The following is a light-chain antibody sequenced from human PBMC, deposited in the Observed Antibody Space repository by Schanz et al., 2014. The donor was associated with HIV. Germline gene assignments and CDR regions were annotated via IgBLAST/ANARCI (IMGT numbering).Light chain of an antibody. CDR3: SSCTTSDTLV. CDR2: DVT. CDR1: SSAVGAYNY. J-gene: IGLJ2*01. Sequence: QSALTQPASVSGSPGQSVTISCTGTSSAVGAYNYLSWYQRHPGTAPKLLIYDVTNRPSGVSNRFSGSKSGNTASLTISGLQAEDEADYYCSSCTTSDTLVFGGGTKLTVL. V-gene: IGLV2-14*03.